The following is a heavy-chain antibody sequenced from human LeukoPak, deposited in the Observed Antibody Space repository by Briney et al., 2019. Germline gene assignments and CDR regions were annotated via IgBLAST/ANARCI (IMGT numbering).Heavy chain of an antibody. Sequence: GGSLRLSCAASGFTFSNHAMNWVRQAPGKGLEWVTTISFDGTDKYYADAVTGRFTISRDNSKNTLYLQMNSLRAEDTAVYYCARQQQPPGGFDYWGQGTLVTVSS. D-gene: IGHD6-13*01. CDR3: ARQQQPPGGFDY. V-gene: IGHV3-30-3*01. J-gene: IGHJ4*02. CDR1: GFTFSNHA. CDR2: ISFDGTDK.